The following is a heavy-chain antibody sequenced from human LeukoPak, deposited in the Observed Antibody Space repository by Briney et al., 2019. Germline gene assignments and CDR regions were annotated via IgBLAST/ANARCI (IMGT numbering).Heavy chain of an antibody. D-gene: IGHD3-16*01. V-gene: IGHV3-23*01. J-gene: IGHJ3*02. Sequence: GGSLRLSYAASGFTFSSYTMHWVRQAPGKGLEWVSLISWDGGSSYYADSVKGRFTISRDNSKNTLYLQMNSLRAEDTAVYHCAKVGPPRVGAFDIWGQGTMVTVSS. CDR2: ISWDGGSS. CDR3: AKVGPPRVGAFDI. CDR1: GFTFSSYT.